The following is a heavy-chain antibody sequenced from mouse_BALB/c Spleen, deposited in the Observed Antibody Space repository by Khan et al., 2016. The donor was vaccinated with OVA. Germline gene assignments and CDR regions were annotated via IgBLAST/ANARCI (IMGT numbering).Heavy chain of an antibody. Sequence: QVQLQQSGTELVRPGTSVKISCKASGYAFTNYWLGWVKQRPGHGLEWIGNIYPGSGHTYYNEKFKVKATLTADKSSSTAYMQLSSLTSEDSAVYFRARSGGYAYYLYFDVWGAGTTVTVSS. V-gene: IGHV1-63*01. CDR3: ARSGGYAYYLYFDV. D-gene: IGHD2-2*01. J-gene: IGHJ1*01. CDR2: IYPGSGHT. CDR1: GYAFTNYW.